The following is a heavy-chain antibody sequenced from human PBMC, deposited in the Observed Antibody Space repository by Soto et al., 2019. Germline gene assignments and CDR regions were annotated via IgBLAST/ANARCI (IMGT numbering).Heavy chain of an antibody. J-gene: IGHJ4*02. V-gene: IGHV3-11*01. Sequence: GGSLRLSCATSGFSFSDYYMSWIRQAPGKGLEWVSYISDTGSPMYYADSVKGRFTISRDNAKNSLYLQMNSLSAEDTAVYYCARDNTDDFDYWGQGTLVTVSS. CDR3: ARDNTDDFDY. CDR1: GFSFSDYY. CDR2: ISDTGSPM.